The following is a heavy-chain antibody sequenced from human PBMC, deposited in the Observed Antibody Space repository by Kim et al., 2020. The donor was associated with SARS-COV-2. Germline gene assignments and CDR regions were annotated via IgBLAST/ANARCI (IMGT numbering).Heavy chain of an antibody. V-gene: IGHV3-30*18. CDR1: GFTFSSYG. CDR3: AKDIEPVLLWFGEFLGGYYYYGMDV. CDR2: ISYDGSNK. Sequence: GGSLRLSCAASGFTFSSYGMHWVRQAPGKGLEWVAVISYDGSNKYYADSVKGRFTISRDNSKNTLYLQMNSLRAEDTAVYYCAKDIEPVLLWFGEFLGGYYYYGMDVWGQGTTVTVSS. D-gene: IGHD3-10*01. J-gene: IGHJ6*02.